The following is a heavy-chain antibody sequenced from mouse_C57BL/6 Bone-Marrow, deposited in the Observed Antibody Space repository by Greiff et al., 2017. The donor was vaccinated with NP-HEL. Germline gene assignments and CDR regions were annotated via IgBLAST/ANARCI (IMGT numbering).Heavy chain of an antibody. CDR2: ISYDGSN. CDR1: GYSITSGYY. V-gene: IGHV3-6*01. J-gene: IGHJ2*01. D-gene: IGHD1-1*01. Sequence: EVQLQESGPGLVKPSQSLSLTCSVTGYSITSGYYWNWIRQFPGNKLEWMGYISYDGSNNYNPSLKNRISITRDTSKNQFFLKLNSVTTEDTATYYCASSYYYGSSYEDYFDYWGQGTTLTVSS. CDR3: ASSYYYGSSYEDYFDY.